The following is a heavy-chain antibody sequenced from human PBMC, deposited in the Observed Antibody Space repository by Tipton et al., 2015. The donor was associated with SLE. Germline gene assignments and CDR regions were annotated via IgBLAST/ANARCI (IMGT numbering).Heavy chain of an antibody. CDR3: AREGSSSRLDP. J-gene: IGHJ5*02. D-gene: IGHD6-6*01. CDR1: GGSIRTGGYY. Sequence: TLSLTCTVSGGSIRTGGYYWSWIRQLPGKGLEWIGYIYYTGTTYYNPSLRSRLTISVDTSRNQFSLKLTSVTAADTAVYYCAREGSSSRLDPWGQGTLVTVSS. CDR2: IYYTGTT. V-gene: IGHV4-31*03.